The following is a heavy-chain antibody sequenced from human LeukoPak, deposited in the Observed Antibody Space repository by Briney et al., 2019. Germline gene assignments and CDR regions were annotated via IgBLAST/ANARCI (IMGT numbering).Heavy chain of an antibody. Sequence: PSETLSLTCTVSGGSISSGSYYWSWIRQPAGKGLEWIGRIYTSGSTNYNPSLKSRVTISVDTSKNQFSLKLSSVTAADTAVYYCAREGGPMIVEYWGQGTLVTVSS. CDR1: GGSISSGSYY. J-gene: IGHJ4*02. CDR2: IYTSGST. V-gene: IGHV4-61*02. D-gene: IGHD3-22*01. CDR3: AREGGPMIVEY.